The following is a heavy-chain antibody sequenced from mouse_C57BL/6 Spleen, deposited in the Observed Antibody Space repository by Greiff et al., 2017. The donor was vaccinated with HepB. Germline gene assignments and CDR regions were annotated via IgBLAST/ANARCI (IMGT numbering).Heavy chain of an antibody. Sequence: EVQRVESGPELVKPGASVKMSCKASGYTFTDYNMHWVKQSHGKSLEWIGYINPNNGGTSYNQKFKGKATLTVNKSSSTAYMELRSLTSEDSAVYYCARSVTHWYFDVWGTGTTVTVSS. D-gene: IGHD2-1*01. CDR2: INPNNGGT. J-gene: IGHJ1*03. CDR3: ARSVTHWYFDV. CDR1: GYTFTDYN. V-gene: IGHV1-22*01.